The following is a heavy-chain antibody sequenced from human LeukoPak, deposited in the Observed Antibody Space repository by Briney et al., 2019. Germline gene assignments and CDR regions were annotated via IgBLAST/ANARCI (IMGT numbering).Heavy chain of an antibody. J-gene: IGHJ3*02. CDR2: MNPNSGNT. Sequence: GASVKVSCKASGYTFTSYDINWVRQATGQGLEWMGWMNPNSGNTGYAQKFQGRVTITRNTSISTAYMELSSLRSGDTAVYYCARARAVAAKGNAFDIWGQGTMVTVSS. D-gene: IGHD6-19*01. CDR1: GYTFTSYD. V-gene: IGHV1-8*03. CDR3: ARARAVAAKGNAFDI.